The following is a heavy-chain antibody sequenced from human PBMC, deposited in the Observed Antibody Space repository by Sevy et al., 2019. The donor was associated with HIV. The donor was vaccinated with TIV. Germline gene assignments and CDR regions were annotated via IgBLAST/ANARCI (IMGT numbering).Heavy chain of an antibody. V-gene: IGHV3-53*01. CDR1: GFTVSSNY. CDR3: ARDRGGSPRSPFDY. Sequence: GGSLRLSCAASGFTVSSNYMSWVRQAPGKGLEWVSVIYSGGSTYYADSVKGRFTISRDNAKNSLYLQMNSLRDEDTAVYYCARDRGGSPRSPFDYWGKGTLVTVS. J-gene: IGHJ4*02. D-gene: IGHD3-16*01. CDR2: IYSGGST.